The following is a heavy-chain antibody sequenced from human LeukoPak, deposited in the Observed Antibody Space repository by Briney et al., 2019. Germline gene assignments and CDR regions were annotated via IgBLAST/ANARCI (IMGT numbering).Heavy chain of an antibody. CDR3: ARGLWFGELSS. J-gene: IGHJ6*04. V-gene: IGHV4-34*01. Sequence: KPSETLSLTCTVSGGSISSYYWSWIRQPPGKGLEWIGEINHSGSTNYNPSLKSRVTISVDTSKDQFSLKLSSVTAADTAVYYCARGLWFGELSSWGKGTTVTVSS. CDR1: GGSISSYY. CDR2: INHSGST. D-gene: IGHD3-10*01.